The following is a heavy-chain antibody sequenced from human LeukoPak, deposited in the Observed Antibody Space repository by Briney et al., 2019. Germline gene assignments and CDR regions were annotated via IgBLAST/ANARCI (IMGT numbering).Heavy chain of an antibody. CDR2: INRGGST. CDR1: SGSFSGYY. V-gene: IGHV4-34*01. D-gene: IGHD3-10*01. CDR3: ARGYGSGSYYNY. Sequence: SETLSLTCAVYSGSFSGYYWSWIRQPPGKGLEWIGEINRGGSTNYNPSLKSRVTISVDTSKNQFSLKLTSVTAADTAVYYCARGYGSGSYYNYWGQETLVTVSS. J-gene: IGHJ4*02.